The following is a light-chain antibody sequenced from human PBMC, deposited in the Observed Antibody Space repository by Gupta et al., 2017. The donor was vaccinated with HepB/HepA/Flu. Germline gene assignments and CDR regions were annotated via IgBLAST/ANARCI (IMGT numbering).Light chain of an antibody. V-gene: IGLV2-8*01. CDR3: SSYAGSNNLV. CDR2: EVS. Sequence: QSALTQPPSASGSPGQSVTISCTGTSSDVGGYNYVSWYQHHPGKAPKLIIYEVSKWPSGVPDRFSGSKSGNTASLTVSGLQAEDEADYYCSSYAGSNNLVFGGGTKLTVL. CDR1: SSDVGGYNY. J-gene: IGLJ3*02.